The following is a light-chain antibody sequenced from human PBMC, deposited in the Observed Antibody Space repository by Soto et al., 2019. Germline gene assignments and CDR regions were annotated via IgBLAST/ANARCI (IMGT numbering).Light chain of an antibody. CDR1: SSDVGGYNY. CDR2: EVS. J-gene: IGLJ1*01. Sequence: QSALTQPPSASGSPGQSVTISCAGTSSDVGGYNYVSWYQQHPGKAPKLMISEVSQRPSGVPDRFSGSKSGNMASLTVSGLQAEDEADYYCSSYAGSNNYVFGTGTKLTVL. V-gene: IGLV2-8*01. CDR3: SSYAGSNNYV.